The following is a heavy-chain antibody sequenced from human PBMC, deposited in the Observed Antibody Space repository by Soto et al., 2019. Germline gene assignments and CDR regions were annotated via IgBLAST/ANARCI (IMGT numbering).Heavy chain of an antibody. D-gene: IGHD6-25*01. V-gene: IGHV3-23*01. CDR1: GFTFSSYA. CDR3: AKDLLPPPAAPRSAFDI. CDR2: ISGSGGST. J-gene: IGHJ3*02. Sequence: GGSLRLSCAASGFTFSSYAMSWVRQAPGKGLEWVSAISGSGGSTYYADSVKGRYTISRDNSKNTQYLQMNSLRAEDTAVFYCAKDLLPPPAAPRSAFDIWGQGTMVTVS.